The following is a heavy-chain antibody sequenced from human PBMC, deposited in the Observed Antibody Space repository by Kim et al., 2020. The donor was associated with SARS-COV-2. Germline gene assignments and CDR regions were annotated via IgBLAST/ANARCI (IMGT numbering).Heavy chain of an antibody. CDR1: GYTFTSYG. D-gene: IGHD6-19*01. J-gene: IGHJ4*02. Sequence: ASVKVSCKASGYTFTSYGISWVRQAPGQGLEWMGWISAYNGNTNYAQKLQGRVTMTTDTSTSTAYMELRSLRSDGTAVYYCARDHGEGSGWYFSGVALGYWGQGTLVTVSS. CDR2: ISAYNGNT. CDR3: ARDHGEGSGWYFSGVALGY. V-gene: IGHV1-18*01.